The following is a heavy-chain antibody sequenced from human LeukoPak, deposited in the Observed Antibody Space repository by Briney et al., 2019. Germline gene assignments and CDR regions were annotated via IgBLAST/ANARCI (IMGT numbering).Heavy chain of an antibody. V-gene: IGHV3-21*03. CDR2: ISSSSSYI. Sequence: GGSLRLSCAASGFTFSSYSMNWVRQAPGKGLEWVSSISSSSSYIYYADSVKGRFTVSRDNAKNSLYLQMNSLRAEDTSVYYCARDGSPLAFDIWGQGTVVTVSS. CDR1: GFTFSSYS. J-gene: IGHJ3*02. CDR3: ARDGSPLAFDI.